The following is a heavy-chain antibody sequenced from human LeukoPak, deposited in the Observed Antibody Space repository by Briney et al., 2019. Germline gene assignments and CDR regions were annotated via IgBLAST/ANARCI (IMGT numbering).Heavy chain of an antibody. CDR3: CRGLGIAVAGIY. CDR1: GFTFSSYG. J-gene: IGHJ4*02. V-gene: IGHV3-30*03. D-gene: IGHD6-19*01. Sequence: GGSLRLSCAASGFTFSSYGMHWVRQAPGKGLEWVAVISYDGSNKYYADSVKGRFTISRDNSKNTLYLQMNSLRAEDTAVYYCCRGLGIAVAGIYWGQGTLVTVSS. CDR2: ISYDGSNK.